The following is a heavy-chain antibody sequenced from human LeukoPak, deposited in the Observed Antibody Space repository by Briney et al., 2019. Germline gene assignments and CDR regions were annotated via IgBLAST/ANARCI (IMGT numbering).Heavy chain of an antibody. D-gene: IGHD3-16*02. CDR3: ARDLFDYVWGSYRPFNWFDP. CDR2: INTNTGNP. Sequence: GASVKVSCKASGYTFTSYAMNWVRQAPGQGLEWMGWINTNTGNPTYAQGFTGRFVFSLDTSVSTAYLQISSLKAEDTAVYYCARDLFDYVWGSYRPFNWFDPWGQGTLVTVSS. J-gene: IGHJ5*02. CDR1: GYTFTSYA. V-gene: IGHV7-4-1*02.